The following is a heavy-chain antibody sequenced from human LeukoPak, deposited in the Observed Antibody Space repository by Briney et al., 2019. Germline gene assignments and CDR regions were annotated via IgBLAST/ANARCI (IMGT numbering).Heavy chain of an antibody. CDR1: GFKFHNYA. CDR3: ARGPAYSYDILTGYYPFDY. D-gene: IGHD3-9*01. V-gene: IGHV3-9*01. CDR2: ISWNNESL. Sequence: GGSLRLSCTASGFKFHNYALHWVRQAPGKGLEWVSGISWNNESLDYADSVKGRFIISRDNAKNSIYLQMNSLRAEDTAVYYCARGPAYSYDILTGYYPFDYWGQGTLVTVSS. J-gene: IGHJ4*02.